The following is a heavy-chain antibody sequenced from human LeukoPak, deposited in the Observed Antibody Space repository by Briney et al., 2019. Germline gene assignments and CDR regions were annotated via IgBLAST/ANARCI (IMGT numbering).Heavy chain of an antibody. J-gene: IGHJ4*02. CDR2: IFYDGSTK. CDR1: GFTFSDYA. Sequence: GRSLRLSCAASGFTFSDYAMHWVRQAPGKGLEWVAVIFYDGSTKYYADSAKGRFTISRDNAKNSLYLQMNSLRAEDTAVYYCARIAVTYTFDYWGQGTLVTVSS. D-gene: IGHD4-17*01. CDR3: ARIAVTYTFDY. V-gene: IGHV3-30*04.